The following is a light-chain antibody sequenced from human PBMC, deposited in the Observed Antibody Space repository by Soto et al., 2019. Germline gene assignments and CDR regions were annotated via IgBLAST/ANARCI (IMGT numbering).Light chain of an antibody. V-gene: IGKV3-20*01. CDR1: QSISTNY. CDR3: QHYSSSPPEFT. Sequence: EIVVTHSPTTLSLSPAEMAILACRASQSISTNYLAWYQQRPGQAPRLLIFGASYRATGIPDRFSGSGSGTDFTLTISRLEPEDFAVYYCQHYSSSPPEFTFGPGTKVDSK. CDR2: GAS. J-gene: IGKJ3*01.